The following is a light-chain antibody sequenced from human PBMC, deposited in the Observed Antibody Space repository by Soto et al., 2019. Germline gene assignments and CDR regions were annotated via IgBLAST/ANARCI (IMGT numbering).Light chain of an antibody. Sequence: AIQMTQSPPSFSASTGDRVTITCRASQTISTYLAGYQQKPGKAPELLIYAASLLQTGVPSRFSGSGSGTDFTLTITSLQSEDFATYFCQQYYSYPHTFGQGTKLEIE. CDR1: QTISTY. CDR2: AAS. CDR3: QQYYSYPHT. V-gene: IGKV1-8*01. J-gene: IGKJ2*01.